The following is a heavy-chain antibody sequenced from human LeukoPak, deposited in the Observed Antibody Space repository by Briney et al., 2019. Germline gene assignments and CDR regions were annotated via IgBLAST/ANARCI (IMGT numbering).Heavy chain of an antibody. CDR3: ARVLLVVVITPYYFDY. J-gene: IGHJ4*02. CDR2: ISGSGGST. V-gene: IGHV3-23*01. Sequence: GGSLRLSCAASGFTFISYAMSWVRQAPGKGLEWVSAISGSGGSTYYADSVKGRFTISRDNSKNTLYLQMNSLRAEDSAVYYCARVLLVVVITPYYFDYWGQGTLVTVSS. D-gene: IGHD3-22*01. CDR1: GFTFISYA.